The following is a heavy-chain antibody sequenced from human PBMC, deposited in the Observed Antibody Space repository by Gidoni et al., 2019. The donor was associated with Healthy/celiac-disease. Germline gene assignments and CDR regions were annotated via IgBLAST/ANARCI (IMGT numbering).Heavy chain of an antibody. CDR2: IWYDGSNK. D-gene: IGHD3-22*01. CDR3: ARGPDTMIEFRVSPLLNI. Sequence: QVQLVESGGGVVQPGRSLRLSCAASGFTFSSYGMHWVRQAPGKGLEWVAVIWYDGSNKYYADSVKGRFTISRDNSKNTLYLQMNSLRAEDTAVYYCARGPDTMIEFRVSPLLNIWGQGTMVTVSS. V-gene: IGHV3-33*01. J-gene: IGHJ3*02. CDR1: GFTFSSYG.